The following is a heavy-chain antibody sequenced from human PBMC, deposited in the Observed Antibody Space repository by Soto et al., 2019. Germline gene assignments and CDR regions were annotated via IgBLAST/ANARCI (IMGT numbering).Heavy chain of an antibody. V-gene: IGHV4-34*01. CDR2: INQSGFT. D-gene: IGHD6-13*01. CDR3: ARFPFARSSWTNPRYFDY. J-gene: IGHJ4*02. Sequence: QVQLQQWGAGLLKPAETLSLTCAVYGGSFSGYYWTWIRQPPGKGLEWMGEINQSGFTNYNPSLESRVTMSVDTSKNQFSLRLSSVTAADTAVYYCARFPFARSSWTNPRYFDYWGQGTLVTVSS. CDR1: GGSFSGYY.